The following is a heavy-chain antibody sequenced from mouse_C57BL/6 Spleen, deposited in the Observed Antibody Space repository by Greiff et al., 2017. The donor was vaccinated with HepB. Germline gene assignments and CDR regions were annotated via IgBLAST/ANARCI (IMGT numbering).Heavy chain of an antibody. D-gene: IGHD1-1*02. V-gene: IGHV5-16*01. CDR2: INYDGSST. J-gene: IGHJ2*01. CDR3: ARGWEAFDY. Sequence: DVMLVESEGGLAQPGSSMKLSCTASGFTFSDYYMAWVRQVPEKGLEWVANINYDGSSTYYLDSLKSRFIISRDNAKNILYLQMSSLKSEDTATYYCARGWEAFDYWGQGTTLTVSS. CDR1: GFTFSDYY.